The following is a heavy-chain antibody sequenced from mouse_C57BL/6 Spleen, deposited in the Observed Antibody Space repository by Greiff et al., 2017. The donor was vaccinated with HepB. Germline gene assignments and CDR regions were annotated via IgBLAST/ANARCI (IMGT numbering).Heavy chain of an antibody. D-gene: IGHD2-3*01. CDR1: GYTFTSYG. CDR2: IYPRSGNT. J-gene: IGHJ3*01. Sequence: QVQLKESGAELARPGASVKLSCKASGYTFTSYGISWVKQRTGQGLEWIGEIYPRSGNTYYNEKFKGKATLTADKSSSTAYMELRSLTSEDSAVYFCARKGDGYPFAYWGQGTLVTVSA. CDR3: ARKGDGYPFAY. V-gene: IGHV1-81*01.